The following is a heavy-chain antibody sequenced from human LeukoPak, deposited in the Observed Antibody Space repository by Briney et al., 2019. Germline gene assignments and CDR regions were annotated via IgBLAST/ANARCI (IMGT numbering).Heavy chain of an antibody. Sequence: GGSLRLSCAASGFTFSSYAMHWVRQAPGNGLEWVAVISYDGSNKYYADSVKGRFTISRDNSKNTLYLQMNSLRAEDTAVYYCARDLQYYYDRSGYPEIDYWGQGTLVTVSP. V-gene: IGHV3-30-3*01. D-gene: IGHD3-22*01. CDR3: ARDLQYYYDRSGYPEIDY. J-gene: IGHJ4*02. CDR1: GFTFSSYA. CDR2: ISYDGSNK.